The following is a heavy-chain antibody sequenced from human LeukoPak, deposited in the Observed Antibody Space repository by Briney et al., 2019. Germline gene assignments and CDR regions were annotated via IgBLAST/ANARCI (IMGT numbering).Heavy chain of an antibody. D-gene: IGHD2-21*01. CDR1: GGSISRYY. CDR2: IYYSGST. J-gene: IGHJ6*03. Sequence: PSETLSLTCTVSGGSISRYYWSWIRQPPGKGLEWIGYIYYSGSTSYNPSLKSRVTISLDTSKNQFSLKLTSVTAADTAVYYCARGGVVILYYYYYMDVWGKGTTVTVSS. V-gene: IGHV4-59*01. CDR3: ARGGVVILYYYYYMDV.